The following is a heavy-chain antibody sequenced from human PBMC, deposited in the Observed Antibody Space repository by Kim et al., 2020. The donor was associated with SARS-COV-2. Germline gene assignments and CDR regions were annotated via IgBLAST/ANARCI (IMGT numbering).Heavy chain of an antibody. D-gene: IGHD6-19*01. CDR2: IYANGRSV. J-gene: IGHJ4*02. CDR1: GFTFSGFS. V-gene: IGHV3-23*01. CDR3: AKDYTPDTGWDLDY. Sequence: GGSLRLSCAASGFTFSGFSMSWVRQAPGRGLEWVSSIYANGRSVFYADAVKGRFTTSRDSSRETLDLQMNSLRVEDTAIYYCAKDYTPDTGWDLDYLGRG.